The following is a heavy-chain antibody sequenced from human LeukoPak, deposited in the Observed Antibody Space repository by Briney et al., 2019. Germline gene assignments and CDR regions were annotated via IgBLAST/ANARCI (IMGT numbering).Heavy chain of an antibody. D-gene: IGHD3-10*01. CDR1: GYTFTSYG. J-gene: IGHJ4*02. V-gene: IGHV1-18*01. CDR3: ATARFGEFLDY. CDR2: ISAYNGNT. Sequence: ASAKVSCKASGYTFTSYGISWVRQAPGQGLEWMGWISAYNGNTNYAQKLQGRVTMTTDTSTSTAYMELRSLRSDDTAVYYCATARFGEFLDYWGQGTLVTVSS.